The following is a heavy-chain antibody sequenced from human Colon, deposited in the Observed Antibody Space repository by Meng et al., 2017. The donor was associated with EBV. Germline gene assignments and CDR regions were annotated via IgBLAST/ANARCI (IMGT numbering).Heavy chain of an antibody. Sequence: QLTPQQLGAGLWTPADTLSLPCAVYGGAFSGSYWNWIRQPPGKGLEWIGEINHSGSTNYNPSLKSRVTISVDTSKNQFSLKLSSVTAADTAVYYCARASYGSGSPLGESWFAPWGPGTLVTVSS. CDR3: ARASYGSGSPLGESWFAP. V-gene: IGHV4-34*01. CDR1: GGAFSGSY. D-gene: IGHD3-10*01. J-gene: IGHJ5*02. CDR2: INHSGST.